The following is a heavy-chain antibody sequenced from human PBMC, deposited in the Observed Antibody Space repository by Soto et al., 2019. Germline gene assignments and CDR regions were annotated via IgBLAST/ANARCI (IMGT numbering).Heavy chain of an antibody. CDR3: AKDKRQGDGYPTQDY. J-gene: IGHJ4*02. CDR2: ISYDGSNK. V-gene: IGHV3-30*18. CDR1: GFTFSSYG. Sequence: PGGSLRLSCAASGFTFSSYGMHWVRQAPGKGLEWVAVISYDGSNKYYADSVKGRFTISRDNSKNTLYLQMNSLRAEDTAVYYCAKDKRQGDGYPTQDYWGQGTLVTVSS. D-gene: IGHD5-12*01.